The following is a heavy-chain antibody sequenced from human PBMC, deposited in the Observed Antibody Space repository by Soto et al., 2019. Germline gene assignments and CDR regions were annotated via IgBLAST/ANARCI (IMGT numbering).Heavy chain of an antibody. Sequence: SVKVSCKASGYTFTGYYMHLVRQAPGQGLEWMGIINPSGGSTSYSQKFQGRFTMTRDTSTSTVYMELSSLRSEDTAVYYCARGVVARGYYYYGMDVWGQGTTVTVSS. V-gene: IGHV1-46*01. CDR2: INPSGGST. D-gene: IGHD2-15*01. CDR1: GYTFTGYY. J-gene: IGHJ6*02. CDR3: ARGVVARGYYYYGMDV.